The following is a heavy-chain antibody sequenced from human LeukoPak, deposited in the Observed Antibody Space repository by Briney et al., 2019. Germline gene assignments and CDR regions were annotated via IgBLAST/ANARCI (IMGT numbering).Heavy chain of an antibody. CDR2: IYHSGST. CDR1: GGSISSSNW. J-gene: IGHJ4*02. D-gene: IGHD3-22*01. Sequence: PSETLSLTCAVSGGSISSSNWWSWVRQPPGKGLEWIGEIYHSGSTNYNPSLKSRVTISVDTSKNQFSLKLSSVTAADTAVYYCARGMYYYDSSGYYWGQGTLVTVSS. CDR3: ARGMYYYDSSGYY. V-gene: IGHV4-4*02.